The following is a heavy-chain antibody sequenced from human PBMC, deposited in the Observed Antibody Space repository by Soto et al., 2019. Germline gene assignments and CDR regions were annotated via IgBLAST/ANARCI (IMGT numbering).Heavy chain of an antibody. Sequence: QITLKESGPPLVKPTQTLTLTCTFSGFSLSTSGVGVGWIRQPPGKALGWLALIYWYDDKRYSPSLKSSLTITKDTSKHQVVLTITNMDPVDTATYYCAHRRWYSGSYLGQGTLVTVSS. V-gene: IGHV2-5*01. CDR3: AHRRWYSGSY. J-gene: IGHJ4*02. CDR1: GFSLSTSGVG. CDR2: IYWYDDK. D-gene: IGHD1-26*01.